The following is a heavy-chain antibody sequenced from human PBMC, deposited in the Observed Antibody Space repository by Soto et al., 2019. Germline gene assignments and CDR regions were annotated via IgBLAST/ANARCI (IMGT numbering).Heavy chain of an antibody. Sequence: EVQLMESGGGLVQPGGSLRLSCAGSGFTLSMSAVSWVRQAPGKGLEWVSYISDSGDRTYYADSVKGRFTISRDRSKNTVSLQMITLRAEDTALYYCAKDRGIIVKAGDAFDVWGQGTMVTVSS. D-gene: IGHD3-16*02. CDR2: ISDSGDRT. CDR3: AKDRGIIVKAGDAFDV. V-gene: IGHV3-23*01. CDR1: GFTLSMSA. J-gene: IGHJ3*01.